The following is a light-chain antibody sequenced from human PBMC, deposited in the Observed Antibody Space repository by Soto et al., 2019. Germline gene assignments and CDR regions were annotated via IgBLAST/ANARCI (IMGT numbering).Light chain of an antibody. Sequence: DIQMPQSPSTLSASVGDRVTITCRASQSISSWLAWYQQKPGKAPKLLIYKASTLKSGVPSRFSGSGSGTEFTLTINSLQADDFATYYCQQYNYYSRTFGQGTKVDI. V-gene: IGKV1-5*03. CDR2: KAS. CDR1: QSISSW. CDR3: QQYNYYSRT. J-gene: IGKJ1*01.